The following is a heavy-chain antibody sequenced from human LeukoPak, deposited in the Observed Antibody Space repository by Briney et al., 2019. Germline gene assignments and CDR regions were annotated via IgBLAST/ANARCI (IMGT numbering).Heavy chain of an antibody. D-gene: IGHD2-15*01. V-gene: IGHV4-39*07. CDR1: GGSISDRSYY. CDR3: ARILRGLRGWFDP. CDR2: IFFSGST. Sequence: SETLSLTCSVSGGSISDRSYYWGWIRQPPGKGLEWIGHIFFSGSTYYNPSLQSRIALSVDTSKNQFSLKLSSVTAADTAVYYCARILRGLRGWFDPWGQGTLVTVSS. J-gene: IGHJ5*02.